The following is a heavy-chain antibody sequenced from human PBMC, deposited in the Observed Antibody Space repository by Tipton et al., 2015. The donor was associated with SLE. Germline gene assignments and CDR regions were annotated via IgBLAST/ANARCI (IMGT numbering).Heavy chain of an antibody. J-gene: IGHJ4*02. Sequence: SLRLSCAASGFSFNDYAMHWVRQVPGKGLEWVSGISWNSGSMGYADSVTGRFTISRDNTKNSLYLQMNSLRTEDMALYYCAKDTGSGSYYNFREFDYWGRGTLVSVSS. CDR3: AKDTGSGSYYNFREFDY. CDR2: ISWNSGSM. CDR1: GFSFNDYA. V-gene: IGHV3-9*03. D-gene: IGHD3-10*01.